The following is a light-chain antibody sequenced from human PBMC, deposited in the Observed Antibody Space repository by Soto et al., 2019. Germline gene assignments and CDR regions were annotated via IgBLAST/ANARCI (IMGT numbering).Light chain of an antibody. J-gene: IGKJ2*01. CDR1: QSIGRW. Sequence: DIPVTQSPSTLSASVGDRVTITCRSSQSIGRWLAWYQQKPGIAPRLLIYGGSTLEGGGPSRFSGSGSGTDVTLTITRLQLEDFATYYCQQFYSWQFTFGQGNKLKIK. V-gene: IGKV1-5*01. CDR2: GGS. CDR3: QQFYSWQFT.